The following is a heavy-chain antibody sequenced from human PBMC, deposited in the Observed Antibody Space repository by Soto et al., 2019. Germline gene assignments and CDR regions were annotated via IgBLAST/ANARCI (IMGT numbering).Heavy chain of an antibody. J-gene: IGHJ4*02. CDR2: ISYSGST. D-gene: IGHD1-26*01. V-gene: IGHV4-30-4*01. CDR3: ATMGAPATGLYYFDY. Sequence: QVQLQESGPGLVKPSQTLSLTCTVSGGSISSGNYYWSWIRQPPGKGLEWIGFISYSGSTYYNAYLKQRVPLTVDMSTNQSSLNLNSVTAADTAVYYCATMGAPATGLYYFDYWGQGTLVTVSS. CDR1: GGSISSGNYY.